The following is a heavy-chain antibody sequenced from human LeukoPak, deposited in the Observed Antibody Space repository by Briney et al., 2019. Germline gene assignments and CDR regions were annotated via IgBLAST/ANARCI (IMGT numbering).Heavy chain of an antibody. D-gene: IGHD6-13*01. Sequence: PGRSMRLSCAAYGFTFDDYAMHWVRQAPGKGLEWVSGISWNSGSIGYADSVKGRFTISRDNAKNSLCLQMNSLRAEDTALYYCAKAAAGAMNYYYGMDVWGQGTTVTVSS. CDR3: AKAAAGAMNYYYGMDV. CDR2: ISWNSGSI. CDR1: GFTFDDYA. V-gene: IGHV3-9*01. J-gene: IGHJ6*02.